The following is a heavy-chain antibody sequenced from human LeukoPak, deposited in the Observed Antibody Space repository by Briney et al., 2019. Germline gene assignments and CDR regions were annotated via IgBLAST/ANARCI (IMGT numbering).Heavy chain of an antibody. J-gene: IGHJ3*02. CDR1: RVTFSSYE. CDR3: ARGDILTGYHYDAFDI. D-gene: IGHD3-9*01. V-gene: IGHV3-48*03. Sequence: EGALRLSCAASRVTFSSYEINWVRQAPGKRVEWVSYISSSGSTIYYADSVRGRFTTSRDNAKNSLYLQMNSLRAEDTAVYYCARGDILTGYHYDAFDIWGQGTMVTVSS. CDR2: ISSSGSTI.